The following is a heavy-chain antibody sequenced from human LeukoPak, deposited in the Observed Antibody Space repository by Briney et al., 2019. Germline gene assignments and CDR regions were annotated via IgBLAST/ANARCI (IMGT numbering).Heavy chain of an antibody. CDR3: ARDLNWETY. CDR1: GFTFRSYE. V-gene: IGHV3-7*01. Sequence: GGSLRLSCEDSGFTFRSYEMNWVRQAPGKGLEWVANIKTDGSQIYYVDSVKGRFTISRDNAKNSLYLQMNSLRAEDTAVYYCARDLNWETYWGQGTLVSVSS. CDR2: IKTDGSQI. J-gene: IGHJ4*02. D-gene: IGHD7-27*01.